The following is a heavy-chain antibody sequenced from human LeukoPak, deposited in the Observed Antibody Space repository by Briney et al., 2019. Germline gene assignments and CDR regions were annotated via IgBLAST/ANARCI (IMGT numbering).Heavy chain of an antibody. J-gene: IGHJ5*02. V-gene: IGHV4-34*01. D-gene: IGHD3-9*01. CDR1: GGSFSGYY. Sequence: SETLSLTCAVYGGSFSGYYWNWIRQPPGKGLEWIGEINHSGSTNYNPSLKSRVTISVDTSKNQFSLKLSSVTAADTAVYYCAREAPLRYFDWFPGGWFDPWGQGTLVTVSS. CDR2: INHSGST. CDR3: AREAPLRYFDWFPGGWFDP.